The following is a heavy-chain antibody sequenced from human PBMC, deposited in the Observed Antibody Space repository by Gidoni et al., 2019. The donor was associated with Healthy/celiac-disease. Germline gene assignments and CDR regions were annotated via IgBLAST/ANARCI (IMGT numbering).Heavy chain of an antibody. D-gene: IGHD3-10*01. CDR3: ARGWGVRGLWFDP. V-gene: IGHV4-34*01. Sequence: QVHLQQWGAGLSKPSETLSPTCAVYGGSFSGYYWRGIRQPPGKGLEWIGEVNHSGSTTYNPSLRSRVTISVDTSKNQFSLKLSSVTAAETAVYYCARGWGVRGLWFDPWGQGTLVTVSS. CDR1: GGSFSGYY. CDR2: VNHSGST. J-gene: IGHJ5*02.